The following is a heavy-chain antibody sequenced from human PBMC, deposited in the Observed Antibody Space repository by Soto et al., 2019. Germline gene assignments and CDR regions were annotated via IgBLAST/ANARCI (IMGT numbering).Heavy chain of an antibody. CDR3: ARGAMANFDY. Sequence: SSVKVSCKASGGTFGSQGIAWVRQAPGQGLEWMGGFIAMLGTPTYAKKVQGRATISADESLTSSYLELRSLRSEDTGVYFCARGAMANFDYWGQGTVVTVSS. CDR1: GGTFGSQG. D-gene: IGHD5-18*01. CDR2: FIAMLGTP. J-gene: IGHJ4*02. V-gene: IGHV1-69*13.